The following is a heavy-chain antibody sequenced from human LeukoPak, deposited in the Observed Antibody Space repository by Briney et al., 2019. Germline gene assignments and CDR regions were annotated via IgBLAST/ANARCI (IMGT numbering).Heavy chain of an antibody. V-gene: IGHV4-39*01. Sequence: SETLSLTCTVSGSSIISASYYWGWIRQSPGGGLEWLGSIYYVGQTDYKSSLKSRLTMSVDTSRNQFSLKLTSVTAADTAVYYCVRNWNYGSGPFEIWGPETMVSVSP. J-gene: IGHJ3*02. CDR3: VRNWNYGSGPFEI. CDR1: GSSIISASYY. D-gene: IGHD1-7*01. CDR2: IYYVGQT.